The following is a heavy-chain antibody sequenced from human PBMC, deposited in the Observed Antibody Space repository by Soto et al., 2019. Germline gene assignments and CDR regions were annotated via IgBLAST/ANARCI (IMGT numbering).Heavy chain of an antibody. CDR3: ATRFYGDYVSDAFDI. Sequence: QVQLQESGPGLVKPSETLSLTCTVSGGSISSYYWSWIRQPPGKGLEWIGYIYYSGSTNYNPSRKRRITISVDTSKNQSSLKLSSVTAADTAVYYCATRFYGDYVSDAFDIWGQGTMVTVSS. D-gene: IGHD4-17*01. CDR1: GGSISSYY. V-gene: IGHV4-59*08. J-gene: IGHJ3*02. CDR2: IYYSGST.